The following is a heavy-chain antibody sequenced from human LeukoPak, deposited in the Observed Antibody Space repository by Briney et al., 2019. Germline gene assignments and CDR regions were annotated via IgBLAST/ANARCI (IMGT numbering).Heavy chain of an antibody. CDR3: ARVPRDRLYYYDSSGYGAFDI. V-gene: IGHV4-39*07. D-gene: IGHD3-22*01. Sequence: KPSETLSLTCTVSGGSISSGGYYWSWIRQPPGKGLEWIGEINRSGSTNYNPSLKSRVTISVDTSKNQFSLKLSSVTAADTAVYYRARVPRDRLYYYDSSGYGAFDIWGQGTMVTVSS. CDR2: INRSGST. CDR1: GGSISSGGYY. J-gene: IGHJ3*02.